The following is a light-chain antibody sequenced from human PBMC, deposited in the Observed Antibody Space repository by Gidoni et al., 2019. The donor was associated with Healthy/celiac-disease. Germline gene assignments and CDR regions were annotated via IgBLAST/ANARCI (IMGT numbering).Light chain of an antibody. CDR1: NIGSKM. J-gene: IGLJ3*02. CDR3: QVWDSSSDHWV. Sequence: SYVLTQPLSVSAAPGKPARITCGGNNIGSKMVPCYCQKPGQAPVLVIYYDSDRPSGIPDRFSCSNSGNTATLTISRVEAGDEADYYCQVWDSSSDHWVFGGGTKLTVL. CDR2: YDS. V-gene: IGLV3-21*04.